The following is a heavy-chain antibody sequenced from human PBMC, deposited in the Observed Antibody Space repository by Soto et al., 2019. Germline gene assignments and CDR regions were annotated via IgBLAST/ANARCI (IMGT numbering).Heavy chain of an antibody. Sequence: QVQLVQSGAEVKKPGSSVKVSCKASGGTFSSYAISWVRQAPGQGLEWMGGIIPIFGTAHYAQKFQGRVTMTADEDTSTAYRVLSSLRSEDTAVYYCARPDRPAAMPYDYYGIDVWGHGTTVTVSS. CDR2: IIPIFGTA. D-gene: IGHD2-2*01. V-gene: IGHV1-69*12. CDR3: ARPDRPAAMPYDYYGIDV. CDR1: GGTFSSYA. J-gene: IGHJ6*02.